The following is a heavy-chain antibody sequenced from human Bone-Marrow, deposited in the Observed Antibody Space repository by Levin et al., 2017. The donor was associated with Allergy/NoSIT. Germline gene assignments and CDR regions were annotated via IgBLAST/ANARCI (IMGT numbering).Heavy chain of an antibody. CDR3: AARASQGPIAVAGTGAFDI. J-gene: IGHJ3*02. CDR1: GFTFSSYA. V-gene: IGHV3-30-3*01. D-gene: IGHD6-19*01. Sequence: GGSLRLSCAASGFTFSSYAMHWVRQAPGKGLEWVAVISYDGSNKYYADSVKGRFTISRDNSKNTLYLQMNSLRAEDTAVYYCAARASQGPIAVAGTGAFDIWGQGTMVTVSS. CDR2: ISYDGSNK.